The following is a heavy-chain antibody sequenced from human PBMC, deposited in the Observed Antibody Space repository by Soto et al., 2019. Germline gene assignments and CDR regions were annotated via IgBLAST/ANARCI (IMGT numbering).Heavy chain of an antibody. CDR1: GGSISSSNW. CDR3: ASWGGYFREDGYFDL. J-gene: IGHJ2*01. D-gene: IGHD5-12*01. Sequence: QVQLQESGPGLVKPSGTLSLTCAVSGGSISSSNWWSWVRQPPEKGLEWIGEIYHSGSTNYNPSLKSRVTISVDKSKNQFSLKLSSVTAADTAVYYCASWGGYFREDGYFDLWGRGTLVTVSS. V-gene: IGHV4-4*02. CDR2: IYHSGST.